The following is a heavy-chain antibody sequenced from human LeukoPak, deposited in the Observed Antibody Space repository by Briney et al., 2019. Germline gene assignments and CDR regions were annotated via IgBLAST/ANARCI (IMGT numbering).Heavy chain of an antibody. V-gene: IGHV3-74*01. J-gene: IGHJ6*03. Sequence: PGGSLRLSCAASGFTFSSYAMSWVRQAPGKGLVWVSRINSDGSSTSYADSVKGRFTISRDNAKNTLYLQMNSLRAEDTAVYYCARNIAAHYYYYMDVWGKGTTVTVSS. D-gene: IGHD6-13*01. CDR3: ARNIAAHYYYYMDV. CDR1: GFTFSSYA. CDR2: INSDGSST.